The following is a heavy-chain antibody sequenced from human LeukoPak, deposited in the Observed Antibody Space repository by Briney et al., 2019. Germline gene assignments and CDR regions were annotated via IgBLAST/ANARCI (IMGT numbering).Heavy chain of an antibody. CDR1: GYIFTHYY. D-gene: IGHD3-10*01. Sequence: EASVKVSCKASGYIFTHYYMHWVRQAPGQGLEWMGTINPSGGSTTYAQKFQGRVTMTRDTSTSTVYMELSSLRSEDTAVYYCARDHGSAYYRAPRHWGQGTLVSVSS. V-gene: IGHV1-46*01. CDR3: ARDHGSAYYRAPRH. CDR2: INPSGGST. J-gene: IGHJ4*02.